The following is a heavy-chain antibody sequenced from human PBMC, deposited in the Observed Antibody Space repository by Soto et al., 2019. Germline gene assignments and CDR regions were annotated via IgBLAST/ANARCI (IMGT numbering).Heavy chain of an antibody. D-gene: IGHD6-19*01. CDR2: INSDGSST. CDR3: ALVAGVDAFDI. CDR1: GFTFSSYW. J-gene: IGHJ3*02. V-gene: IGHV3-74*01. Sequence: GGSLRLSCAASGFTFSSYWMHWVRQAPGKGLVWVSRINSDGSSTSYADSVKGRFTISRDNAKNTLYLQMNSLRAEDTAVYYCALVAGVDAFDIWGQGTMVTVSS.